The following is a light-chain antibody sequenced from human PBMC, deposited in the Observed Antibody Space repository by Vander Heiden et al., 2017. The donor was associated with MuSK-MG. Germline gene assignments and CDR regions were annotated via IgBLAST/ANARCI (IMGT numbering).Light chain of an antibody. Sequence: QSVLTQPPSVSEAPRQRVTISCSGRSSNSGNNAVIWYQQLPGKAPKLLIYYDDRRHSGVPERFSGSKSGTTATLATSGLQAEEEADYYCAAGDDSRNGVVFGGGTKLTVL. CDR2: YDD. V-gene: IGLV1-36*01. CDR1: SSNSGNNA. J-gene: IGLJ2*01. CDR3: AAGDDSRNGVV.